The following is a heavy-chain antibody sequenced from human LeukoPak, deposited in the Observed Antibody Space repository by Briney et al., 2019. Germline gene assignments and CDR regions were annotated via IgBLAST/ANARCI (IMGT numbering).Heavy chain of an antibody. CDR1: GFTFSSYE. J-gene: IGHJ6*04. Sequence: GGSLRLSCAASGFTFSSYEMSWVRQAPGKGLEWVSYISSSGSTIYYADSVKGRFTISRDNAKNSLYLQMNSLRAEDTAVYYCARAPQDPYCSSTSCYDNYYGMDVWGKGTTVTVSS. V-gene: IGHV3-48*03. CDR2: ISSSGSTI. D-gene: IGHD2-2*01. CDR3: ARAPQDPYCSSTSCYDNYYGMDV.